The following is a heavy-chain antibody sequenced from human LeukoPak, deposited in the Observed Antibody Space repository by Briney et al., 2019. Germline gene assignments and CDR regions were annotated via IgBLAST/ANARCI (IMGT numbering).Heavy chain of an antibody. CDR3: ATHDYYGSGSYYNVGYYYMDV. CDR1: GFTFDDYA. J-gene: IGHJ6*03. V-gene: IGHV3-43*02. Sequence: GGSLRLSCAASGFTFDDYAMHWVRQAPEKGLEWVSLISGDGGSTYYADSVKGRFTISRDNSKNSLYLQMNSLRTEDTALYYCATHDYYGSGSYYNVGYYYMDVWGKGTTVTVSS. CDR2: ISGDGGST. D-gene: IGHD3-10*01.